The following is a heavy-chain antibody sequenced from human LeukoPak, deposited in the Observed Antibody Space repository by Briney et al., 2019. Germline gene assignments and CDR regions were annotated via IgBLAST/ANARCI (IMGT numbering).Heavy chain of an antibody. Sequence: SENLSLTCTVSGYSISSGYYWGWIRQPPGKGLEWIGSIYHSGSTYYNPSLKSRVTISVDTSKNQFSLKLSSVTAADTAVYYCARALLVAGAYYYYYGMDVWGQGTTVTVSS. CDR1: GYSISSGYY. V-gene: IGHV4-38-2*02. CDR3: ARALLVAGAYYYYYGMDV. D-gene: IGHD6-19*01. J-gene: IGHJ6*02. CDR2: IYHSGST.